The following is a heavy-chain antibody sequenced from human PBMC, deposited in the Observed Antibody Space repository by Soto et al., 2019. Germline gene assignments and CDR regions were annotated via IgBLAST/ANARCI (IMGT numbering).Heavy chain of an antibody. CDR3: ARSIVVVTALDY. Sequence: QVQLVQSGAEEKKPGGSVNVSSKATGYTFPSYAMHWVRQAPGQRLEWMGWINAGNGNTKYSQKFQGRVTITRDTSASTAYMELSSLRSEDTAVYYCARSIVVVTALDYWGQGTLVTVSS. CDR2: INAGNGNT. J-gene: IGHJ4*02. D-gene: IGHD2-21*02. V-gene: IGHV1-3*05. CDR1: GYTFPSYA.